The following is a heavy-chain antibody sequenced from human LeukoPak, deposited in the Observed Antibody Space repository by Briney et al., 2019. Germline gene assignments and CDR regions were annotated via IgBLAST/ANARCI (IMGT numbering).Heavy chain of an antibody. D-gene: IGHD5-18*01. CDR3: ARVDTAMVYGY. J-gene: IGHJ4*02. Sequence: ASVKVSCKASGYTFTGYYMHWVRQAPGQGLEWMGIINPSGGSTSYAQKFQGRVTMTRDTSTSTVYMELSSLRSEDTAVYYCARVDTAMVYGYWGQGTLVTVSS. CDR2: INPSGGST. V-gene: IGHV1-46*01. CDR1: GYTFTGYY.